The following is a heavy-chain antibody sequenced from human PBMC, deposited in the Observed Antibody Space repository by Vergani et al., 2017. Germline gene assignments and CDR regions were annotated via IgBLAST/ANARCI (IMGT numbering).Heavy chain of an antibody. J-gene: IGHJ4*02. CDR1: GGTFSSYA. CDR2: INPSGGST. V-gene: IGHV1-46*01. D-gene: IGHD2-15*01. Sequence: QVQLVQSGAEVKKPGSSVKVSCKASGGTFSSYAISWVRQAPGQGLEWMGIINPSGGSTSYAQKFQGRVTMTRDTSTSTVYMELSSLRSEDTAVYYCARDGLRVRDIVVVVAAPNYYFDYWGQGTLVTVSS. CDR3: ARDGLRVRDIVVVVAAPNYYFDY.